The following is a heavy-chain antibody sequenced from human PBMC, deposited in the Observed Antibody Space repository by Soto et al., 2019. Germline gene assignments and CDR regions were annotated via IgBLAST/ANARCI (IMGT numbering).Heavy chain of an antibody. Sequence: SETLSLTCTVSGGSISSSSYYWGWIRQPPGKGLEWIGSIYYSGSTYYNPSLKSRVTISVDTSKNQFSLKLSSVTAADTAVYYCARLGDYVWGSYRYPGRYYYGMDVWGQGTTVTVSS. CDR3: ARLGDYVWGSYRYPGRYYYGMDV. J-gene: IGHJ6*02. D-gene: IGHD3-16*02. CDR2: IYYSGST. V-gene: IGHV4-39*01. CDR1: GGSISSSSYY.